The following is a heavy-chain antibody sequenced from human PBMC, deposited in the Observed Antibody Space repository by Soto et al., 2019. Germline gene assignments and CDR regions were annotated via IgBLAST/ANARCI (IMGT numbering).Heavy chain of an antibody. D-gene: IGHD3-3*01. Sequence: PSETLSLTCTVSGGSISSGDYYWSWIRQPPGKGLEWIGYIYYSGSTYYNPSLKSRVTISVDTSKNQFSLKLSSVTAADTAVYYCARVITIFGVVISGMDVWGQGTTVTVSS. CDR2: IYYSGST. CDR3: ARVITIFGVVISGMDV. CDR1: GGSISSGDYY. J-gene: IGHJ6*02. V-gene: IGHV4-30-4*01.